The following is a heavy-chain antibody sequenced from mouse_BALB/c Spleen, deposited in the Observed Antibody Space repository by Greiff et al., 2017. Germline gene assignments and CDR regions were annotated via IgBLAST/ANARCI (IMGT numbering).Heavy chain of an antibody. V-gene: IGHV1S135*01. Sequence: VQLKESGPELVKPGASVKVSCKASGYSFTDYNMYWVKQSHGKSLEWIGYIDPYNGVTSYNQKFKGKATLTVDKSSSTAFMHLNSLTSEDSAVYYCARQRGLGLEPWFAYWGQGTLVTVSA. CDR2: IDPYNGVT. D-gene: IGHD3-3*01. CDR3: ARQRGLGLEPWFAY. CDR1: GYSFTDYN. J-gene: IGHJ3*01.